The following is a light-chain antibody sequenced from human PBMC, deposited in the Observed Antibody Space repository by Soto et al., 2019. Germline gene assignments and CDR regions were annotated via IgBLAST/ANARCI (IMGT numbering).Light chain of an antibody. CDR1: QSVSSY. V-gene: IGKV3-11*01. CDR2: DTS. CDR3: QVRTNGPPVYT. J-gene: IGKJ2*01. Sequence: EILLTQSPATLSLSPGERTTLSCRASQSVSSYLAWYQQKPGQAPRLLIYDTSNRATGIPARFSGSGSVTDFTLTISSLEPEDFAVYYCQVRTNGPPVYTFGQGTKLEIK.